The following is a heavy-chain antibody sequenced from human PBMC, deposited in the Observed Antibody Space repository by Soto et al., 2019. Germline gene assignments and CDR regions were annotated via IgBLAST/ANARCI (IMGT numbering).Heavy chain of an antibody. D-gene: IGHD4-17*01. CDR2: IHNSGST. CDR1: GGSISSGGYF. J-gene: IGHJ4*02. Sequence: QVQLQESGPGLVKPSQTLSLTCSVSGGSISSGGYFWTWIRQHPGKGLEWIGYIHNSGSTYYNPSLXXRVTISADTSKNPFSLKLNSVTAADTAVYYCARDYGDYFDYWGQGTLVTVSS. V-gene: IGHV4-31*03. CDR3: ARDYGDYFDY.